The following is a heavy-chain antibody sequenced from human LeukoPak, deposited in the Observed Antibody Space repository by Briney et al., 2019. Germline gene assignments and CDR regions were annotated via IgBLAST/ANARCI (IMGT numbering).Heavy chain of an antibody. CDR3: ARGGNAYYLEAFDI. D-gene: IGHD3-22*01. CDR2: ISGSGSAI. CDR1: EFTFSDYY. Sequence: PGGSLRLSCAASEFTFSDYYMSWIRQAPGKGLEWVSFISGSGSAIFYADSVKGRFTISRDNAKNSLYLQMNSLRAEDTAVYYCARGGNAYYLEAFDIWGQGTMVTVSS. V-gene: IGHV3-11*01. J-gene: IGHJ3*02.